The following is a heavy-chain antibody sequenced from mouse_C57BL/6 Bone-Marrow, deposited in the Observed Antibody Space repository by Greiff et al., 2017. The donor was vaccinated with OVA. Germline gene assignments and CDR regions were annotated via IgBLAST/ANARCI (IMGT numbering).Heavy chain of an antibody. D-gene: IGHD2-2*01. V-gene: IGHV1-39*01. CDR2: INPNYGTT. Sequence: VQLQQSGPELVKPGASVKISCKASGYSFTDYNMNWVKQSNGKSLEWIGVINPNYGTTSYNQKFKGKATLTVYQSSSTAYMQLNSLTSEDSAVYYCARDRLWLRRRGRDWYFGVWGTGATVTVAS. J-gene: IGHJ1*03. CDR3: ARDRLWLRRRGRDWYFGV. CDR1: GYSFTDYN.